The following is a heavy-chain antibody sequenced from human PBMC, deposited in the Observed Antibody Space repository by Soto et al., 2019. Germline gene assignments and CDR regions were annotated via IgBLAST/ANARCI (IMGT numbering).Heavy chain of an antibody. V-gene: IGHV4-59*01. D-gene: IGHD3-3*01. CDR1: GGSISSYY. CDR3: ARGALEWLSNTPDYYFDY. CDR2: IYYSGST. Sequence: QVQLQESGPGLVKPSETLSLTYTVSGGSISSYYWSWIRQPPGKGLEWIGYIYYSGSTNYNPSLKSRVTISVDTSKNQFSLKLSSVTAADTAVYYCARGALEWLSNTPDYYFDYWGQGTLVTVSS. J-gene: IGHJ4*02.